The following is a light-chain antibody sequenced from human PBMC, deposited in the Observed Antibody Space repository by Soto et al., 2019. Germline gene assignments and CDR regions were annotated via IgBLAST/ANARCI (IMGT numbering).Light chain of an antibody. V-gene: IGKV3-11*01. CDR1: QSISYY. CDR3: QQRGNWPPTWT. J-gene: IGKJ1*01. CDR2: DAS. Sequence: EIVLTQSQATLSLSPGERATLSCRASQSISYYLAWYQENPCQAPRLLIYDASLRATVIPARFSGSWSGTDFTHTHSGLEPGDSAVYYCQQRGNWPPTWTFGQGAKVEIK.